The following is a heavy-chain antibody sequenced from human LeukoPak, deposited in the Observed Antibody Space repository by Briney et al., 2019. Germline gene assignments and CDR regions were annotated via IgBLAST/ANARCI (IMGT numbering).Heavy chain of an antibody. V-gene: IGHV4-4*02. Sequence: PSGTLSLTCAVSGGSISSSNWWSWVRPPPGKGLEWTGEIYHSGSTNYNPSLKSRVTISVDKSKNQLSLKLSSVTAADTAVYYCAKDKATRRGGAAAGTRFDYWGQGTLVTVSS. J-gene: IGHJ4*02. CDR2: IYHSGST. CDR1: GGSISSSNW. CDR3: AKDKATRRGGAAAGTRFDY. D-gene: IGHD6-13*01.